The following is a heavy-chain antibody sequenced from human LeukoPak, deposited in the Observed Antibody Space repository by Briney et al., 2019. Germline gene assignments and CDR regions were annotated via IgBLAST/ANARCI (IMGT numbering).Heavy chain of an antibody. V-gene: IGHV3-7*04. CDR2: IRHDGSEK. CDR3: ARETRWELFDY. CDR1: GFTFSSYW. Sequence: GGSLRLSCAASGFTFSSYWMSWVRQAPGKGLEWVANIRHDGSEKYYVDSVKGRFTISRDNAKNSLYLQMNSLRAEDTAVYYCARETRWELFDYWGQGTLVTVSS. J-gene: IGHJ4*02. D-gene: IGHD1-26*01.